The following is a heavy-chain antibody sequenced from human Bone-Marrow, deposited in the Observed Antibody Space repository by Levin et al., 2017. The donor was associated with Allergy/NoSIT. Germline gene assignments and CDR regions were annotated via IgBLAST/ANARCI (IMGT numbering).Heavy chain of an antibody. CDR2: IKQDGSEK. CDR1: GFTFSSYW. J-gene: IGHJ3*02. D-gene: IGHD3-22*01. Sequence: AGGSLRLSCEVSGFTFSSYWMSWVRQAPGKGLEWVANIKQDGSEKNYVDSVKGRFTISRDNAKNSLYLQMNSLRAEDTAVYYCARDSGGYYARDGFDMWGQGTIVTVSS. V-gene: IGHV3-7*01. CDR3: ARDSGGYYARDGFDM.